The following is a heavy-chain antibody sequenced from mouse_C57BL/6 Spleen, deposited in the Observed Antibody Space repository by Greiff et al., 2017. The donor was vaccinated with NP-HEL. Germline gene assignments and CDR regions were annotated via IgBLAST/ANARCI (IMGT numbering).Heavy chain of an antibody. J-gene: IGHJ4*01. CDR1: GYTFTDYE. CDR2: IDPETGGT. Sequence: LVESGAELVRPGASVTLSCKASGYTFTDYEMHWVKQTPVHGLEWIGAIDPETGGTAYNQKFKGKAILTADKSSSTAYMELRSLTSEDSAVYYCTMRGSYYYGSSSYWGQGTSVTVSS. V-gene: IGHV1-15*01. CDR3: TMRGSYYYGSSSY. D-gene: IGHD1-1*01.